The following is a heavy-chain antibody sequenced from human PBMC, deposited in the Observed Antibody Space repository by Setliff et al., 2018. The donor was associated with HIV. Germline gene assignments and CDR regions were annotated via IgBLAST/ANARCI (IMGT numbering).Heavy chain of an antibody. CDR3: AREDSSWYGSLDY. J-gene: IGHJ4*02. V-gene: IGHV3-30-3*01. D-gene: IGHD6-13*01. Sequence: GGSLRLSCAASTFPFSNYDIQWVRQAPGKGLEWVAFVSFEGGNKYYADSVKGRFTISRDNTKNTVYLQMNSLRAEDMAIYYCAREDSSWYGSLDYWGQGTPVTVSS. CDR2: VSFEGGNK. CDR1: TFPFSNYD.